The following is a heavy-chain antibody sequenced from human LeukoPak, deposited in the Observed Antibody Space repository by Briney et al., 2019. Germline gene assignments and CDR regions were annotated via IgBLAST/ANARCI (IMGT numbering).Heavy chain of an antibody. J-gene: IGHJ4*02. Sequence: GGSLRLSCAASGFTFSSYEMNWVRQAPGKGLEWVSYISSSGSTIYYADSVKGRFTISRDNAKNSLYLQMNSLRAEDTAVYYCARDDSWFGELQTDYWGQGTLVTVSS. CDR3: ARDDSWFGELQTDY. D-gene: IGHD3-10*01. CDR1: GFTFSSYE. V-gene: IGHV3-48*03. CDR2: ISSSGSTI.